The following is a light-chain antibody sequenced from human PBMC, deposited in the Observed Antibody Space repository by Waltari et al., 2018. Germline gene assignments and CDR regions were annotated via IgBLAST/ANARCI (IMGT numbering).Light chain of an antibody. CDR2: LGA. V-gene: IGKV2-28*01. CDR3: MQALRIPWT. Sequence: DIVMTQSPLSLPVTPGEPASISCRSSQSLLAINGYNYLTWFLQKPGQSPQVLIYLGADRASGVADRFSGSGSGTDFTLKISRVEAEDVGVYYCMQALRIPWTFGQGTKVEIK. J-gene: IGKJ1*01. CDR1: QSLLAINGYNY.